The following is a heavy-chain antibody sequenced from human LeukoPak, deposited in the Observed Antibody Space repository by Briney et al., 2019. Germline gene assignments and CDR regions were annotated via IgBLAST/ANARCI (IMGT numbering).Heavy chain of an antibody. Sequence: ASVKVSCKASGYTFTGYYMHWVRQAPAQGLEWMGRINPNSGGTNYAQKFQGRVTMTRDTSISTAYMELSRLRSDDTAVYYCAREGGYCSSTSCYAGFVYRGQGTMVTVSS. J-gene: IGHJ4*02. CDR1: GYTFTGYY. CDR3: AREGGYCSSTSCYAGFVY. V-gene: IGHV1-2*06. CDR2: INPNSGGT. D-gene: IGHD2-2*01.